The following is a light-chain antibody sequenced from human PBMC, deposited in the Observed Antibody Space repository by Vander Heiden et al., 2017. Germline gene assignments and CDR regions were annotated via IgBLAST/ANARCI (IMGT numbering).Light chain of an antibody. CDR1: QSVSSY. CDR2: DAS. V-gene: IGKV3-11*01. CDR3: HQRSNWPHT. Sequence: ELVLPHSPATLSLSPGERATLSCRASQSVSSYLAWYQQKPGQAPRLLIYDASNRATGIPARFSGSGSGTDFTLTISSLEPEDFAVYYCHQRSNWPHTFGPGTKVDIK. J-gene: IGKJ3*01.